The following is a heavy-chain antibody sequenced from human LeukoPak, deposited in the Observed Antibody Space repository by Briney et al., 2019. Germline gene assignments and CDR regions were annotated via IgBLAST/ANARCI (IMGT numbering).Heavy chain of an antibody. D-gene: IGHD2-2*01. CDR1: GFTFSSYG. J-gene: IGHJ3*02. Sequence: GGSMRLSCAASGFTFSSYGMHWVRQAPGKGLEWVAFIRYDGSNKYYADSVKGRFTISRDNSKNTLYLKMNSLRAEDTAVYYCASFPVVGRAFDIWGQGTMVTVSS. CDR3: ASFPVVGRAFDI. V-gene: IGHV3-30*02. CDR2: IRYDGSNK.